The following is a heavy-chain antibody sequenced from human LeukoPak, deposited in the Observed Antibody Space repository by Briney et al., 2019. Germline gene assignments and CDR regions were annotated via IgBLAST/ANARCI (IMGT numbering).Heavy chain of an antibody. CDR1: GYTFTSYG. D-gene: IGHD6-19*01. J-gene: IGHJ4*02. CDR3: AGTLYSSGWYDY. CDR2: INPNSGGT. V-gene: IGHV1-2*02. Sequence: ASVKVSCKASGYTFTSYGISWVRQAPGQGLEWMGWINPNSGGTNYAQKFQGRVTMTRDTSISTAYMELSRLRSDDTAVYYCAGTLYSSGWYDYWGQGTLVTVSS.